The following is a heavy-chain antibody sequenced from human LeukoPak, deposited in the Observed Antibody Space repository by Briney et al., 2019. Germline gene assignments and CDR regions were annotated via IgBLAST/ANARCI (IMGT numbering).Heavy chain of an antibody. CDR1: GFTFDNYA. Sequence: GGSLRLSCAASGFTFDNYAMHWVRQAPGKGLEWVSGISWNTGGIGYADSVKGLFTISRDNAKNSLYLQMNSLRAEDMALYYCAKDEFVASAFTGAFDIWGQGTMVTVSS. V-gene: IGHV3-9*03. CDR3: AKDEFVASAFTGAFDI. D-gene: IGHD2-8*02. CDR2: ISWNTGGI. J-gene: IGHJ3*02.